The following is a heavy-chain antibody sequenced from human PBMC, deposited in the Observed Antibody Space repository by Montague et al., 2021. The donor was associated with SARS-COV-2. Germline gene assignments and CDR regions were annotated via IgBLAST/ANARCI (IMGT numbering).Heavy chain of an antibody. J-gene: IGHJ4*02. Sequence: SETLSLTCAVDGGSFSGYYWSWIRQPPGKGLEWIGEINQSGSTNYNPSLKSRVTLPVDTSKKQFSLKLSSLTAADAAVYYCARVAGGYYHDSSAYFDYWGQGSLVTVSS. CDR1: GGSFSGYY. CDR3: ARVAGGYYHDSSAYFDY. D-gene: IGHD3-22*01. V-gene: IGHV4-34*01. CDR2: INQSGST.